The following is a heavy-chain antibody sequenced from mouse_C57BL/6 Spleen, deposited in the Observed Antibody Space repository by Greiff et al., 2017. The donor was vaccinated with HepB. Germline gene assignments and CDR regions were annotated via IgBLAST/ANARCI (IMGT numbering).Heavy chain of an antibody. J-gene: IGHJ3*01. V-gene: IGHV1-18*01. CDR1: GYTFTDYN. CDR3: ARSLGRGFAY. CDR2: INPNNGGT. D-gene: IGHD4-1*01. Sequence: VQLKQSGPELVKPGASVKIPCKASGYTFTDYNMDWVKQSHGKSLEWIGDINPNNGGTIYNQKFKGKATLTVDKSSSTAYMELRSLTSEDTAVYYCARSLGRGFAYWGQGTLVTVSA.